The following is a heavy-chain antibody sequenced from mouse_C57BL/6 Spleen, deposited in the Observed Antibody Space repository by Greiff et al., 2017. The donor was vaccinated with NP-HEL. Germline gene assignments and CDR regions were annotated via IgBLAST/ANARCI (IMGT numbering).Heavy chain of an antibody. D-gene: IGHD3-2*02. V-gene: IGHV1-82*01. J-gene: IGHJ2*01. CDR1: GYAFSSSW. CDR2: IYPGDGDT. Sequence: QVQLQQSGPELVKPGASVKISCKASGYAFSSSWMNWVKQRPGKGLEWIGRIYPGDGDTNYNGKFKGKATLTADKSSSTAYMQLSSLTSEDSAVYFGGAHRSGYVYFDYWGQGTTLTVSS. CDR3: GAHRSGYVYFDY.